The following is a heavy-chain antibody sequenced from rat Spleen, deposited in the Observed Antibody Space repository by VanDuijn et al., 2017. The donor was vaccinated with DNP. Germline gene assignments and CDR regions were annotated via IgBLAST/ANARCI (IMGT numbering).Heavy chain of an antibody. J-gene: IGHJ2*01. Sequence: EVQLVESGGGLVQPGRSMKLSCVASGFTFSDSYMAWVRQAPKKGLEWVASISYNGGTPYYRDSVKGRFTISRDNAQSTLYLQMDSLRSEDTATYYCAGRPPPTRGPFDYWGQGVTVTVS. CDR3: AGRPPPTRGPFDY. V-gene: IGHV5-7*01. D-gene: IGHD1-4*01. CDR2: ISYNGGTP. CDR1: GFTFSDSY.